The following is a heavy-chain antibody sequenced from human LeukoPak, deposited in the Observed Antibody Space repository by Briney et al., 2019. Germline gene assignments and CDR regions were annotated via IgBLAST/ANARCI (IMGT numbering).Heavy chain of an antibody. J-gene: IGHJ4*02. Sequence: PSETLSLTCTVSGGSISSYYWSWIRQPPGKGLEWIGYIHYSGSTNYNPSLKSRVTISGDTSKNQFSLKLSSVTAADTAVYYCAGAYCSGGSCPNFDYWGQGTLVTVSS. V-gene: IGHV4-59*01. CDR2: IHYSGST. D-gene: IGHD2-15*01. CDR1: GGSISSYY. CDR3: AGAYCSGGSCPNFDY.